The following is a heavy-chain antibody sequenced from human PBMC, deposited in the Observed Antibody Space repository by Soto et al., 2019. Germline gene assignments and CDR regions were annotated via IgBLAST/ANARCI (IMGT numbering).Heavy chain of an antibody. J-gene: IGHJ1*01. D-gene: IGHD3-22*01. Sequence: PGGSLRLSCAASGFTFSSYAMSWVRQAPRKGLEWVSAISGSGGSTYYADSVKGRFTISRDNSKNTLYLQMNSLRAEDTAVYYCAKDPDPYYYDSSGYYLYFQHWGQGTLVTVSS. V-gene: IGHV3-23*01. CDR2: ISGSGGST. CDR3: AKDPDPYYYDSSGYYLYFQH. CDR1: GFTFSSYA.